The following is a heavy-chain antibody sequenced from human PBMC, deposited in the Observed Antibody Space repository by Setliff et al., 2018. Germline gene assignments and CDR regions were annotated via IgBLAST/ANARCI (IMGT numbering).Heavy chain of an antibody. D-gene: IGHD3-16*01. J-gene: IGHJ5*02. Sequence: PGGSLRLSCAASGFTFSSYAMHWVRQAPGKGLEWVAVISYDGSNKYYADSVKGRFTISRDNAKNTLYLQMNSLRAEDTAVYYCTKGRLGGHHGWFDPWGQGTLVTVSS. CDR2: ISYDGSNK. V-gene: IGHV3-30*04. CDR3: TKGRLGGHHGWFDP. CDR1: GFTFSSYA.